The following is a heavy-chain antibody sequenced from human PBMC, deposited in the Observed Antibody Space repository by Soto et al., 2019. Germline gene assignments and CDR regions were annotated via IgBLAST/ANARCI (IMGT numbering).Heavy chain of an antibody. Sequence: GESLKICCKGSGYSFACDWITWVRQKPGKGRELIERIDPSDSQTYYSPSFRGHGTISVTRSISTVFLQWSSLRASDTAMYYCPRKIYESDTRPSFQCCFDAWSQGTRVTVSS. V-gene: IGHV5-10-1*01. CDR3: PRKIYESDTRPSFQCCFDA. J-gene: IGHJ5*02. CDR2: IDPSDSQT. D-gene: IGHD2-15*01. CDR1: GYSFACDW.